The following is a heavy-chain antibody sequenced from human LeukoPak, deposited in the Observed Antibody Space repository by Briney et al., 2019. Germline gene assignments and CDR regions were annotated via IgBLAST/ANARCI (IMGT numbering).Heavy chain of an antibody. CDR2: INPKSGRT. CDR1: GYTFTSSD. CDR3: ARGRSGLAAAGTYDS. D-gene: IGHD6-13*01. J-gene: IGHJ4*02. Sequence: GASVKVSCKASGYTFTSSDINWVRQATGQGLEWMGWINPKSGRTGYAKKFQARVSMTMNTSITTAYMEVSSLRLEDTAVYYCARGRSGLAAAGTYDSWGQGTLITVSS. V-gene: IGHV1-8*01.